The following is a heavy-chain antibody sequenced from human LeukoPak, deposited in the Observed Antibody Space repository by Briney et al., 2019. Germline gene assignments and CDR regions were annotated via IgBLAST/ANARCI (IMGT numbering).Heavy chain of an antibody. V-gene: IGHV3-30*04. CDR1: GLTFSSYA. CDR3: AKGSNWFDP. Sequence: PGTSLGLSCVVSGLTFSSYAMHWVRQAPDKGPEWLAIISFNGTNQYYADSVKGRFTISRDNSKNTLYLQMNSLRAEDTAVYYCAKGSNWFDPWGQGTLVTVSS. J-gene: IGHJ5*02. CDR2: ISFNGTNQ.